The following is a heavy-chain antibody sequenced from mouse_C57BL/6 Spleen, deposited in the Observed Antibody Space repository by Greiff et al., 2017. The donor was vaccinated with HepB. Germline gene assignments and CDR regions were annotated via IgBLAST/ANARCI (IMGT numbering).Heavy chain of an antibody. D-gene: IGHD1-1*01. CDR1: GYTFTSYW. CDR2: IHPNSGST. J-gene: IGHJ2*01. V-gene: IGHV1-64*01. Sequence: VKLQQPGAELVKPGASVKLSCKASGYTFTSYWMHWVKQRPGQGLEWIGMIHPNSGSTNYNEKYKSKATLTVDKSSSTAYMQLSSLTSEDSAVYYCARRYYYGSSYSYFDYWGQGTTLTVSS. CDR3: ARRYYYGSSYSYFDY.